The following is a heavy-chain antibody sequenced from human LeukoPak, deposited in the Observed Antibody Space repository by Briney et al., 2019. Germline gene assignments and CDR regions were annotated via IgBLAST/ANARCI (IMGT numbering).Heavy chain of an antibody. J-gene: IGHJ4*02. D-gene: IGHD3-16*02. CDR1: GFTFSSYG. CDR3: AKVLLRLGELSPFDY. V-gene: IGHV3-30*18. CDR2: ISYDGSNK. Sequence: GGSLRLSCAASGFTFSSYGMHRVRQAPGKGLEWVAVISYDGSNKYYADSVKGRFTISRDNSKNTLYLQMNSLRAEDTAVYYCAKVLLRLGELSPFDYWGQGTLVTVSS.